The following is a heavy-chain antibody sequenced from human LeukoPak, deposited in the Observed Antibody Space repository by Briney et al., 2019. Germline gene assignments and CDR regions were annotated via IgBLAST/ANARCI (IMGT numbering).Heavy chain of an antibody. CDR3: ARIVVVTAMEYYFDY. Sequence: GSVKVSCKASGYTFTSYGISWGRQAPGQRLEWRGWISAYNGNTNYAQKLQGRVIMSRDTSTSKDYMELRSLRSDDPAVYYCARIVVVTAMEYYFDYWGQGTLVTVS. V-gene: IGHV1-18*01. CDR1: GYTFTSYG. J-gene: IGHJ4*02. D-gene: IGHD2-21*02. CDR2: ISAYNGNT.